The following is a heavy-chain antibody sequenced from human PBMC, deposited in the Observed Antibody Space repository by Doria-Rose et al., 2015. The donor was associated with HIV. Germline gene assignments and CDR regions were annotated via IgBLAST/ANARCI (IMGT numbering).Heavy chain of an antibody. J-gene: IGHJ4*02. Sequence: VQLVESGGGLVRPGGSLRLSCATSGFTFSSHRLNWVSQATGQVLEWVSSISSTSAYINYADSVRGRFTISRDNARNSLYLQMDSLRAEDTAIYYCATGVTLDYWGQGTLVTVSS. V-gene: IGHV3-21*01. CDR2: ISSTSAYI. CDR1: GFTFSSHR. CDR3: ATGVTLDY. D-gene: IGHD3-10*01.